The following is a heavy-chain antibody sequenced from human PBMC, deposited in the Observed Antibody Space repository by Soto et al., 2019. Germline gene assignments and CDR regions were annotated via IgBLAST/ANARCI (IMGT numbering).Heavy chain of an antibody. J-gene: IGHJ4*02. D-gene: IGHD6-6*01. CDR1: GGSISYFY. V-gene: IGHV4-59*01. CDR3: ARVGGLAARTFDY. Sequence: SETLSHTSTDSGGSISYFYWSWIRQPPGKGLEWIGYIYYSGSTNYNPSLKSRVTISVDTSKNQFSLNLRSMSPADTAVYYCARVGGLAARTFDYWGLGTLVTVSS. CDR2: IYYSGST.